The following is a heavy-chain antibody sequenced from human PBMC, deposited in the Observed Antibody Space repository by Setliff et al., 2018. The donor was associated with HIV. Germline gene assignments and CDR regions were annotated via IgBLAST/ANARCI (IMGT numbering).Heavy chain of an antibody. CDR3: AKARDYYDSSGSSPDY. Sequence: KTGGSLRLSCAASGFTFSDYYMSWIRQAPGKGLEGVSYISSRGSTIYYADSVKGRFTISRDNSKNTLYLQMTSPRAEDTAVYYCAKARDYYDSSGSSPDYWGRGTLVTVSS. CDR2: ISSRGSTI. D-gene: IGHD3-22*01. V-gene: IGHV3-11*04. J-gene: IGHJ4*02. CDR1: GFTFSDYY.